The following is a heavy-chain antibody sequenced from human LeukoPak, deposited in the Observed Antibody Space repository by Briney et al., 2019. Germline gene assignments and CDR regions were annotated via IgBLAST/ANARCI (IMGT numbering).Heavy chain of an antibody. CDR1: GGTFSSYA. Sequence: SVKVSCKASGGTFSSYAISWVRQAPGQGLEWMGRIIPILGIVNDAQKFQGRVTITADKSTSTAYMELSSLRSEDTAVYYCSLGNNAITIFGVGDNWFDPWGQGTLVTVSS. CDR2: IIPILGIV. D-gene: IGHD3-3*01. J-gene: IGHJ5*02. CDR3: SLGNNAITIFGVGDNWFDP. V-gene: IGHV1-69*04.